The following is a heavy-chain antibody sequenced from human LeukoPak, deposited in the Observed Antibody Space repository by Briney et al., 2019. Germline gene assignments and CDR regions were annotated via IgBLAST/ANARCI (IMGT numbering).Heavy chain of an antibody. Sequence: HLSETLSLACTVSGGSISSGDYYWSWIRQPPGKGLEWIGYIYYSGSTYYNPSLKSRVTISVDTSKNQFSLKLSSVTAADTAVYYCARDSRLGYCSSTSCSNFDYWGQGTLVTVSS. CDR1: GGSISSGDYY. CDR2: IYYSGST. CDR3: ARDSRLGYCSSTSCSNFDY. J-gene: IGHJ4*02. D-gene: IGHD2-2*01. V-gene: IGHV4-30-4*01.